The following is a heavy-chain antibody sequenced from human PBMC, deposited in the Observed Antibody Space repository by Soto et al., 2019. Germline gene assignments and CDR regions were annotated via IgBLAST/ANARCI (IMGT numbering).Heavy chain of an antibody. Sequence: GGSLRLSCAASGFTFDDYAMHWVRQAPGKGLEWVSGISWNSGSIGYADSVKGRFTISRDNAKNSLYLQMNSLRAEDTALYYCAKSGLGETTVTTHLSYYYYYYMDVWGKGTTVTVSS. CDR1: GFTFDDYA. CDR2: ISWNSGSI. J-gene: IGHJ6*03. D-gene: IGHD4-4*01. CDR3: AKSGLGETTVTTHLSYYYYYYMDV. V-gene: IGHV3-9*01.